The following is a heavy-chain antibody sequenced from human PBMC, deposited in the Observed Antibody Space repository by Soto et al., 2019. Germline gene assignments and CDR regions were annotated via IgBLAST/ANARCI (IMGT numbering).Heavy chain of an antibody. CDR2: ISYDGSNK. D-gene: IGHD3-22*01. CDR1: GFTFSSYG. CDR3: AKDNFHDSSGTNYYYYGMDV. J-gene: IGHJ6*02. Sequence: GGSLRLSCAASGFTFSSYGMHWVRQAPGKGLEWVAVISYDGSNKYYADSVKGRFTISRDNSKNTLYLQMNSLRAEDTAVYYCAKDNFHDSSGTNYYYYGMDVWGQGTTVTVSS. V-gene: IGHV3-30*18.